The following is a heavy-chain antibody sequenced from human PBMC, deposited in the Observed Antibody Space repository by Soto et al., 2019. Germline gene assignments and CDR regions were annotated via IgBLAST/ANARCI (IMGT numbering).Heavy chain of an antibody. CDR1: GGAFSSYA. J-gene: IGHJ3*02. V-gene: IGHV1-69*06. Sequence: GASVKVSCKASGGAFSSYAISWVRQAPGQGLEWMGGIIPIFGTANYAQKFQGRVTITADKSTSTAYMELSSLRSEDTAVYYCARVETTAWEYYYDSSGYPALDAFDIWGQGTMVTVSS. CDR2: IIPIFGTA. CDR3: ARVETTAWEYYYDSSGYPALDAFDI. D-gene: IGHD3-22*01.